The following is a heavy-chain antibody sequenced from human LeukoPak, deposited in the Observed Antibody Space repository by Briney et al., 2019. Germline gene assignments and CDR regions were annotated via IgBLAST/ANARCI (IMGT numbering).Heavy chain of an antibody. Sequence: GGSLRLSCAASGFTFSGYAMHWVRQAPGKGLEWVAVISYDGSNEYYADSVKGRFTISRDNSKNTLYLQMNSLSVEDTAVYCCARVGYYASGPFSYFDYWGQGTLVTVSS. CDR3: ARVGYYASGPFSYFDY. V-gene: IGHV3-30-3*01. J-gene: IGHJ4*02. CDR2: ISYDGSNE. D-gene: IGHD3-10*01. CDR1: GFTFSGYA.